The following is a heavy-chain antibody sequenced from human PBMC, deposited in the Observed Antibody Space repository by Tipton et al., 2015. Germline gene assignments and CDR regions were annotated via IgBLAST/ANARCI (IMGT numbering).Heavy chain of an antibody. Sequence: SLRLSCAASGFTFKSYAMSWVRQAPGKGLEWVSAISGSDGRTNYADSVKGRFTISRDNSKNTLYLQMNSLRAEDTAVYYCAKDRTGYNYGEGPFDYWGQGTLVTVSS. D-gene: IGHD5-18*01. CDR3: AKDRTGYNYGEGPFDY. J-gene: IGHJ4*02. CDR2: ISGSDGRT. V-gene: IGHV3-23*01. CDR1: GFTFKSYA.